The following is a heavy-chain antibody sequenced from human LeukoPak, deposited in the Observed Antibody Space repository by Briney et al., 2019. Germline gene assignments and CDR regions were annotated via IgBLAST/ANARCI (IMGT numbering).Heavy chain of an antibody. Sequence: PGGSLRLSCAASGFTFSSYAMHWVRQAPGKGLEWVAVISYDGSNKYYADSVKGRFTISRDNSKNTLYLQMSSLRAEDTAVYYCATAPYDVKYYGAFDIRGQGTMVTVSS. CDR2: ISYDGSNK. V-gene: IGHV3-30-3*01. D-gene: IGHD4-17*01. J-gene: IGHJ3*02. CDR3: ATAPYDVKYYGAFDI. CDR1: GFTFSSYA.